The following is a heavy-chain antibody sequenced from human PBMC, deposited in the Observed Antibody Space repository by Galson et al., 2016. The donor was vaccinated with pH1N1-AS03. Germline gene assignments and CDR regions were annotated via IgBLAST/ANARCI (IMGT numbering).Heavy chain of an antibody. D-gene: IGHD3-22*01. V-gene: IGHV3-21*01. Sequence: SLRLSCAVSGFTFSTYTMNWVRQAPGKGLEWVAYISSSSRFIYYADAVQGRFTISKDSPKNSVYLLMNGLRADDTAVYYCARDGGYSSGWIDFWGQGTLVSVSS. CDR2: ISSSSRFI. CDR3: ARDGGYSSGWIDF. J-gene: IGHJ4*02. CDR1: GFTFSTYT.